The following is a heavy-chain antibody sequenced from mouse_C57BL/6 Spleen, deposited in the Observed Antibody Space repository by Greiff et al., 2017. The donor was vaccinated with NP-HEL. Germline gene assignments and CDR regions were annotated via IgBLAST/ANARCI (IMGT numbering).Heavy chain of an antibody. J-gene: IGHJ4*01. Sequence: EVQLQESGGGLVKPGGSLKLSCAASGFTFSDYGMHWVRQAPEKGLEWVAYISSGSSTIYYADTVKGRFTISRDNAKNTLFLQMTSLRSEDTAMYYCARRWLNAMDYWGQGTSVTVSS. D-gene: IGHD2-3*01. V-gene: IGHV5-17*01. CDR3: ARRWLNAMDY. CDR2: ISSGSSTI. CDR1: GFTFSDYG.